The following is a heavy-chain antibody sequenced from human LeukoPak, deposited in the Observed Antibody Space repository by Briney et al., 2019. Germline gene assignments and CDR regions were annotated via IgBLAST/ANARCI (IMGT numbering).Heavy chain of an antibody. V-gene: IGHV3-66*01. D-gene: IGHD1-14*01. CDR1: GFTVSSNY. CDR3: AGGIRVTASLLSVGFYFDD. Sequence: GGSLRLSCAAYGFTVSSNYMSWVRQAPGKGLEWVSVIYSGGSTYYADSVKGRFTISRDNSKNTLYLQMNSLRAEDTAVYYCAGGIRVTASLLSVGFYFDDWGQGTPVTVSS. J-gene: IGHJ4*02. CDR2: IYSGGST.